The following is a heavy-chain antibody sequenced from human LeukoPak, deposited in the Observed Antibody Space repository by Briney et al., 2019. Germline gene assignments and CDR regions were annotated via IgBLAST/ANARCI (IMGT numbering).Heavy chain of an antibody. CDR2: INPSGGST. CDR1: GYTFTSYY. D-gene: IGHD2-2*01. V-gene: IGHV1-46*01. J-gene: IGHJ4*02. CDR3: AREGYCSSTSCSPLFDY. Sequence: ASVKVSCKASGYTFTSYYMHWVRQAPGQGLEWMGIINPSGGSTSYAQKFQGRVTMTRDMSTSTVYMELSSLRSEDTAVYYCAREGYCSSTSCSPLFDYWGQGTLVTVSS.